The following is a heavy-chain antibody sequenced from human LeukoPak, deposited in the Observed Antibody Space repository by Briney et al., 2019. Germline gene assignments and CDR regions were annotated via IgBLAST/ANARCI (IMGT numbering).Heavy chain of an antibody. V-gene: IGHV4-59*08. CDR2: FHSSGST. J-gene: IGHJ5*02. CDR1: GGTMTGYY. CDR3: TKLSVCGVDCYVRPHWFDP. Sequence: SETLSLTCTVSGGTMTGYYWAWIRQPPGKRPEWICYFHSSGSTKYSPSLNSRVTVPIHLSKNQFSLNLRSVTAAHPAPHYLTKLSVCGVDCYVRPHWFDPWGQGSLVTV. D-gene: IGHD2-21*02.